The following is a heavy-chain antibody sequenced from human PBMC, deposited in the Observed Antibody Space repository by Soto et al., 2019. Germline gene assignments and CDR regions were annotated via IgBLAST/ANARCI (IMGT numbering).Heavy chain of an antibody. CDR2: INPSGGST. CDR1: GYTFAAYF. Sequence: ASVKVSCKASGYTFAAYFMHWLRQAPGQGLEWMGIINPSGGSTNYAQRFQGRVAMTWDTSTSTVYMELGSLRSDDTAVYYCARAPYSSSSFFFDFWGQGTPVTVSS. CDR3: ARAPYSSSSFFFDF. D-gene: IGHD6-6*01. V-gene: IGHV1-46*01. J-gene: IGHJ4*02.